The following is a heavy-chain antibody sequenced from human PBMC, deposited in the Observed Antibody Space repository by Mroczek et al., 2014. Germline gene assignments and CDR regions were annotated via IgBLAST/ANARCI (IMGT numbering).Heavy chain of an antibody. CDR1: GFTFSSYA. Sequence: VQLQESGGGLVQPGGSLRLSCAASGFTFSSYAMSWVRQAPGKGLEWVSAISGSGGSTYYADSVKGRFTISRDNSKNTLYLQMNSLRAEDTAVYYCAKGPYCSSTSCYSTFDYWGQGTLVTVSS. CDR3: AKGPYCSSTSCYSTFDY. CDR2: ISGSGGST. V-gene: IGHV3-23*01. J-gene: IGHJ4*02. D-gene: IGHD2-2*01.